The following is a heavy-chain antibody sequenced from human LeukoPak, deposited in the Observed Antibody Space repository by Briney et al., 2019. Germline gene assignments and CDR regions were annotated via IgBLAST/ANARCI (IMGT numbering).Heavy chain of an antibody. CDR2: ISSSGSTI. V-gene: IGHV3-11*01. Sequence: GGSLRLSCAASGFTFSDYYMSWIRQAPGKGLEWVSYISSSGSTIYYADSVKGRFTISRDNAKNSLYPQMNSLRAEDTAVYYCARVTGYGSGTRFDPWGQGTLVTVSS. J-gene: IGHJ5*02. CDR1: GFTFSDYY. CDR3: ARVTGYGSGTRFDP. D-gene: IGHD3-10*01.